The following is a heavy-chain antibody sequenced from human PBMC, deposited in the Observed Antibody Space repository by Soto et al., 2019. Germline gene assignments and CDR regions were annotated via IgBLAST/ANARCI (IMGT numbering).Heavy chain of an antibody. V-gene: IGHV1-69*12. CDR1: GGTFTSYA. J-gene: IGHJ6*02. CDR2: IIPIFGTA. D-gene: IGHD3-16*02. CDR3: ATMKGGYQSYYYGMDV. Sequence: QVQLVQSGAEVKKPGSSVKVSCKASGGTFTSYAISWVRQAPGQGLEWVGGIIPIFGTADYAQKFQGRVTITADESTSTAYMELSSLRSEDTAVYYCATMKGGYQSYYYGMDVWDQGTTVTVSS.